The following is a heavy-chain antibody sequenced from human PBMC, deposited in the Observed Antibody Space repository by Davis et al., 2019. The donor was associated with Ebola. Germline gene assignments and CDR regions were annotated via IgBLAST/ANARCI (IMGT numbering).Heavy chain of an antibody. D-gene: IGHD2-15*01. CDR2: INPILGIA. Sequence: SVKVPCKASGGTFSSYTIRWVRQAPGQGLEWMGRINPILGIANYAQKFQGRVTITADKSTSTAYMELSSLRSEDTAVYYCAGSIVVVVAATPEDYYYYGMDVWGQGTTVTVSS. V-gene: IGHV1-69*02. CDR3: AGSIVVVVAATPEDYYYYGMDV. CDR1: GGTFSSYT. J-gene: IGHJ6*02.